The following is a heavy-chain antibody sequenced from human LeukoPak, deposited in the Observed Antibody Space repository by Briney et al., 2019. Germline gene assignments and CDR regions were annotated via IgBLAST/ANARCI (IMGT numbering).Heavy chain of an antibody. Sequence: SETLSLTCTVSGGSISSYYWSWIRQPPGKGLEWIGYIDYSGSTNYNPSLKSRVTISVDKSKNQFSLKLSSVTAADTAVYYCARVGQDGYYDFWSGYYYYYCMDVWGKGTTVTVSS. D-gene: IGHD3-3*01. CDR1: GGSISSYY. CDR3: ARVGQDGYYDFWSGYYYYYCMDV. CDR2: IDYSGST. V-gene: IGHV4-59*08. J-gene: IGHJ6*03.